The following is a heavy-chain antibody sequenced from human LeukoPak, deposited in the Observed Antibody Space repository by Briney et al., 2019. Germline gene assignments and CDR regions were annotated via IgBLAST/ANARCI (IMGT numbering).Heavy chain of an antibody. CDR3: ARETPEYSSSFDY. V-gene: IGHV3-7*01. Sequence: GGSLRLSCAASGFTFSSYWMSWVRQAPGKGLEWVANIKQDESEKYYVDSVKGRFTISRDNAKNSLYLQMNSLRAEDTAVYYCARETPEYSSSFDYWGQGTLVTVSS. D-gene: IGHD6-6*01. CDR1: GFTFSSYW. J-gene: IGHJ4*02. CDR2: IKQDESEK.